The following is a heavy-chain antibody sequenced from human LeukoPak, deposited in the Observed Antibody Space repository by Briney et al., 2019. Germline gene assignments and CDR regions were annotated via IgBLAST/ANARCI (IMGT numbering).Heavy chain of an antibody. D-gene: IGHD3-10*01. CDR3: ARSGYYMDV. CDR2: IPYSGST. Sequence: SETLSLTCTVSGDSISSSSYYWGWIRQPPGKGLEWIGSIPYSGSTNYNPSLKSRVTISVDTSKNQFSLKLSSVTAADTAVYYCARSGYYMDVWGKGTTVTVSS. J-gene: IGHJ6*03. CDR1: GDSISSSSYY. V-gene: IGHV4-39*07.